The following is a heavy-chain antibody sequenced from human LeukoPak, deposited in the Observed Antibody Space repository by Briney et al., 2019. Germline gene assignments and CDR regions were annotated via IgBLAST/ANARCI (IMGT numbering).Heavy chain of an antibody. Sequence: SETLSLTCAVYGGSFSGYYWSWIRQPPGKGLEWIGEINHSGSTNYNPSLKSRVTISVDTSKNQFSLKLSSVTAADTAVYYCAGFSGDYANWFDPWGQGTLVTVSS. V-gene: IGHV4-34*01. CDR2: INHSGST. J-gene: IGHJ5*02. CDR1: GGSFSGYY. CDR3: AGFSGDYANWFDP. D-gene: IGHD4-17*01.